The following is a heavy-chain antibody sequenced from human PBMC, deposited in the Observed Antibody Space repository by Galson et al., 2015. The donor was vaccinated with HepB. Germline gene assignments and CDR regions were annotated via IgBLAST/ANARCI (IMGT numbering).Heavy chain of an antibody. CDR3: ARERESSLYRSDVFDV. CDR2: INPNHGGT. CDR1: GYTFTDHL. V-gene: IGHV1-2*07. J-gene: IGHJ3*01. D-gene: IGHD3-16*01. Sequence: SVKVSCKASGYTFTDHLIYWVRQAPGQRLEWMGWINPNHGGTNYAHKFQGRVTMTRDTSISAAYMELSSLRSDDSAVYYCARERESSLYRSDVFDVWGQGAGVTVSS.